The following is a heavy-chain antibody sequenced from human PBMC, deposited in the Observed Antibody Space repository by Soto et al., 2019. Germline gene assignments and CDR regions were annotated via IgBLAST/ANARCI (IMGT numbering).Heavy chain of an antibody. J-gene: IGHJ6*03. D-gene: IGHD3-10*01. CDR3: AKDGWKTQKTYYYGSGSYYNGPKMAKDYYYYMDV. CDR1: GDSVSNNSAA. CDR2: TYYRSKWYN. V-gene: IGHV6-1*01. Sequence: SQTLSLTCAISGDSVSNNSAAWNWIRQSPSRGLEWLGRTYYRSKWYNDYAVSVKSRITINPDTSKNQFSLQLNSVTPEDTAVYYCAKDGWKTQKTYYYGSGSYYNGPKMAKDYYYYMDVWGKGTTVTVSS.